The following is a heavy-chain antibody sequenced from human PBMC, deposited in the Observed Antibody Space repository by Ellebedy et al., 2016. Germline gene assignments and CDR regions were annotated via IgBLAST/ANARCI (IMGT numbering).Heavy chain of an antibody. CDR2: ISSSSSYI. CDR1: GFTFSSYS. CDR3: ARDGHYYDSSGYYYYYGMDV. Sequence: GGSLRLSXAASGFTFSSYSMNWVRQAPGKGLEWVSSISSSSSYIYYADSVKGRFTISRDNAKNSLYLQMNSLRAEDTAVYYCARDGHYYDSSGYYYYYGMDVWGQGTTVTVSS. V-gene: IGHV3-21*01. D-gene: IGHD3-22*01. J-gene: IGHJ6*02.